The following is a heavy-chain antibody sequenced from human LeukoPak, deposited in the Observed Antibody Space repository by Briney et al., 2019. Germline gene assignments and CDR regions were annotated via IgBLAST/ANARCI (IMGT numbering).Heavy chain of an antibody. CDR3: ARVVSSGWYPFDY. J-gene: IGHJ4*02. CDR2: INHSGSA. Sequence: SETLSLTCVVYGGSFSGYYWSWIRQPPGKGLEWIGEINHSGSANYNPSLKSRVTISADTSENQFSLKLSSVTAADTAVYYCARVVSSGWYPFDYWGQGTLVTVSS. D-gene: IGHD6-19*01. V-gene: IGHV4-34*01. CDR1: GGSFSGYY.